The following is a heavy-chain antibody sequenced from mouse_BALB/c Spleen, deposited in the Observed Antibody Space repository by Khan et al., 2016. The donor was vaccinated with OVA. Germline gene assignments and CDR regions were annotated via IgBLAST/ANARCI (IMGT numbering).Heavy chain of an antibody. CDR3: ARGGITTVVGGYYAMDY. D-gene: IGHD1-1*01. Sequence: EVELVESGGGLVQPGGSLKLSCAASGFTFGTYGMSWVRQTPDKRLELVATINSNGGSTYYPDSVKGRFTISRDNAKNILYLQMSSLKSEDTAMYYCARGGITTVVGGYYAMDYWGQGTSVTVSS. J-gene: IGHJ4*01. V-gene: IGHV5-6-3*01. CDR1: GFTFGTYG. CDR2: INSNGGST.